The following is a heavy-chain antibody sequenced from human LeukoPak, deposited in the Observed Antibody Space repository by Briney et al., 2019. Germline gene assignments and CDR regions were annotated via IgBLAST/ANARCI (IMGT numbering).Heavy chain of an antibody. V-gene: IGHV1-2*06. CDR1: GYTFTGYY. CDR2: INPNSGGT. CDR3: ARVTTYYYDSSGYPVDY. J-gene: IGHJ4*02. Sequence: ASVKVSCKAAGYTFTGYYMHWVRQAPGQGLGWMGRINPNSGGTNYAQKFQGRVTMTRDTSISTAYMDLSRLRSDDTAVYYCARVTTYYYDSSGYPVDYWGQGTLVTVSS. D-gene: IGHD3-22*01.